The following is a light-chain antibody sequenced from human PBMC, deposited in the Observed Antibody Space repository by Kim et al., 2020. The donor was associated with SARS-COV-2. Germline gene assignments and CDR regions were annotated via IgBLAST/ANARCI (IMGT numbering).Light chain of an antibody. J-gene: IGKJ2*01. Sequence: DIQMTQSPSSLSASVGDSVTITCRASQGISIHLAWFQQRPGKAPKTLVYSASTLESGVPSKFSGSGSGTDFTLTINSLQPEDSATYYCQEYVTSPHTFGQGTKLEI. CDR1: QGISIH. V-gene: IGKV1-16*02. CDR3: QEYVTSPHT. CDR2: SAS.